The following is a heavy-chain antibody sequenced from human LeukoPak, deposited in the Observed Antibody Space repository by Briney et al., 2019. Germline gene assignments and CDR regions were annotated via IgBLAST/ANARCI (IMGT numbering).Heavy chain of an antibody. CDR1: GNYW. CDR3: VSFYETY. Sequence: GGSLRLSCAASGNYWMHWVRQAPGKGLVWVSHINGDGSWTTYADSVKGRLTISKDNAKNTVYLQMNNLRAEDTAVYYCVSFYETYWGRGTLVTDSS. V-gene: IGHV3-74*01. J-gene: IGHJ4*02. D-gene: IGHD2-2*01. CDR2: INGDGSWT.